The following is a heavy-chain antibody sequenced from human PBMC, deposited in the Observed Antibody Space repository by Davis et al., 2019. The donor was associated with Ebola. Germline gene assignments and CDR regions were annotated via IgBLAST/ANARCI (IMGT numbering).Heavy chain of an antibody. J-gene: IGHJ5*02. D-gene: IGHD2-2*01. CDR3: ARDRSGDIVVVPAAMNP. CDR1: GFTFSSYS. CDR2: ISSSSSTI. Sequence: GESLKISCAASGFTFSSYSMNWVRQAPGKGLEWVSYISSSSSTIYYADSVKGRFTISRDNAKNSLYLQMNSLRDEDTAVYYYARDRSGDIVVVPAAMNPWGQGTLVTVSS. V-gene: IGHV3-48*02.